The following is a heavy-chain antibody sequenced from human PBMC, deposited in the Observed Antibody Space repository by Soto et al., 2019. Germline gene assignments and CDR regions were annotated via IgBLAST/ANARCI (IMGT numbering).Heavy chain of an antibody. Sequence: GSLRLSCAASGFTFSSYSMNWVRQAPGKGLEWVSSISSSSSYIYYADSVKGRFTISRDNAKNSLYLQMNSLRAEDTAVYYCARGRIVVVPAAILHYGMDVWGQGTTVTVSS. CDR3: ARGRIVVVPAAILHYGMDV. V-gene: IGHV3-21*01. CDR1: GFTFSSYS. CDR2: ISSSSSYI. D-gene: IGHD2-2*02. J-gene: IGHJ6*02.